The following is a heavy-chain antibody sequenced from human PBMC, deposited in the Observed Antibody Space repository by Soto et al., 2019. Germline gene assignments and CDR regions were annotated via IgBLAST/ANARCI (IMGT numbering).Heavy chain of an antibody. J-gene: IGHJ4*02. D-gene: IGHD3-22*01. CDR3: AREEYYYDSSGSDY. CDR2: ISYDGSNK. CDR1: GFTFSSYA. Sequence: GGSLRLSCAASGFTFSSYAMHWVRQAPGKGLEWVAVISYDGSNKYYADSVKGRFTISRDNSKNTLYLQMNSLRAEDTAVYYCAREEYYYDSSGSDYWGQGTLVTVSS. V-gene: IGHV3-30-3*01.